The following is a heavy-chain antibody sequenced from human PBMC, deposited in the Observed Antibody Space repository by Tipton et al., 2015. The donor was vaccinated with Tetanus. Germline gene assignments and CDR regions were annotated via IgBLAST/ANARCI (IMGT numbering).Heavy chain of an antibody. V-gene: IGHV3-7*01. CDR2: IKQDGNEK. Sequence: SLRLSCAASGFDFRSDWMTWVRQAPGKGLEWVANIKQDGNEKYHVDSVKGRFTVSRDNAKNSLSLQMNSLRAEDTAVYYCARGLRRLFCTSASCHPNWCDPWGQGTLVTVSS. CDR1: GFDFRSDW. D-gene: IGHD2-2*01. J-gene: IGHJ5*02. CDR3: ARGLRRLFCTSASCHPNWCDP.